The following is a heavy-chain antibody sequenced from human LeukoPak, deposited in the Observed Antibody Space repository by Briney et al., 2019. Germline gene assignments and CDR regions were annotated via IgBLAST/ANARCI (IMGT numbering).Heavy chain of an antibody. V-gene: IGHV4-39*07. J-gene: IGHJ4*02. CDR3: ARDDTYFYDSSGHGFDF. CDR1: GDSISSSPYY. D-gene: IGHD3-22*01. Sequence: SETLSLTCTVSGDSISSSPYYWGWVRQPPGKGLEWIGSIYYIGSTHYNPSLKRRVTISVDTSKNQFSLKLSSVTAADTALYFCARDDTYFYDSSGHGFDFWGQGTLVTVSS. CDR2: IYYIGST.